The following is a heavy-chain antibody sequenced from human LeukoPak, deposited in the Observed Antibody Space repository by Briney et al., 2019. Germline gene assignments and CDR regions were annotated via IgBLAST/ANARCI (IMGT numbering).Heavy chain of an antibody. D-gene: IGHD3-16*01. Sequence: SETLSLTCTVSGGSMSIGSYYCSWIRQPAGKGLGWIGRIYTSGSTNYNPSLKSRVTISVDTSKNQFSLKLSSVTAADTAVYYCTRGISHPSIIPPEIWGQGILVTVSS. CDR1: GGSMSIGSYY. CDR2: IYTSGST. V-gene: IGHV4-61*02. J-gene: IGHJ4*02. CDR3: TRGISHPSIIPPEI.